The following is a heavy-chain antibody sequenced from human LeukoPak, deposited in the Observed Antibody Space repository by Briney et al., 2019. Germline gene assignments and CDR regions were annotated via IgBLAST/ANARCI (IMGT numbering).Heavy chain of an antibody. CDR1: GGTFSSYA. CDR2: IIPIFGTA. D-gene: IGHD1-26*01. V-gene: IGHV1-69*05. J-gene: IGHJ4*02. Sequence: ASVKVSCKASGGTFSSYAISWVRQAPGQGLEWMGGIIPIFGTANYAQKLQGRVTMTTDTSTSTAYMELRSLRSDDTAVYYCASHSGYWGQGTLVTVSS. CDR3: ASHSGY.